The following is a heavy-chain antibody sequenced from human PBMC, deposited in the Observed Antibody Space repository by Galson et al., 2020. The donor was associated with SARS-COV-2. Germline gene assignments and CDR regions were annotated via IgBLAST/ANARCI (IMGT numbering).Heavy chain of an antibody. J-gene: IGHJ5*02. D-gene: IGHD3-10*01. Sequence: GGSLRLSCAASGFTFSSYWMSWVRQAPGKGLEWVANIKQDGSEKYYVDSVKGRFTISRDNAKNSLYLQMNSLRAEDTAVYYCARVLAHGSGTWFDPWGQGTLVTVSS. CDR3: ARVLAHGSGTWFDP. CDR1: GFTFSSYW. CDR2: IKQDGSEK. V-gene: IGHV3-7*05.